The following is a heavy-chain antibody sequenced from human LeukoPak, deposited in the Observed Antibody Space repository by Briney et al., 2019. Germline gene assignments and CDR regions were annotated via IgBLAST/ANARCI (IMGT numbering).Heavy chain of an antibody. CDR3: AREGREWLWGDYYYYYGMDV. Sequence: PGGSLRLSCAASGFTFSSYWMSWVRQAPGKGLEGVANIKQDGSEKYYVDSVKGRFTIPRDNAKNSLYLQMNSLRAEDTAVYYCAREGREWLWGDYYYYYGMDVWGQGTTVTVSS. CDR1: GFTFSSYW. CDR2: IKQDGSEK. D-gene: IGHD3-3*01. V-gene: IGHV3-7*01. J-gene: IGHJ6*02.